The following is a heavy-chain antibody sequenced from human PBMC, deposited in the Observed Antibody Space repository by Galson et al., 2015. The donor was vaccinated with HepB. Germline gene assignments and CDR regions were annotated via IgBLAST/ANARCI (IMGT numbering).Heavy chain of an antibody. V-gene: IGHV2-70*11. J-gene: IGHJ4*02. CDR2: IDWDDDK. Sequence: PALVKPTQTLTLTCTFSGFSLSTSGMSVSWIRQPPGKALEWLARIDWDDDKYYSTSLKTRLTISKDTSKNQVVLTMTNMDPVDTATYYCARIYLQRGSGYEMGRLDYWGQGTLVTVSS. D-gene: IGHD5-24*01. CDR1: GFSLSTSGMS. CDR3: ARIYLQRGSGYEMGRLDY.